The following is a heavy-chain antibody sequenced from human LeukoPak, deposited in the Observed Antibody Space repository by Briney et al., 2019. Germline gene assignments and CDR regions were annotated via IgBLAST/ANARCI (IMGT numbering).Heavy chain of an antibody. CDR1: GFTFSSYW. V-gene: IGHV3-7*01. CDR3: ARDRGLYCSSTSCLNWFDP. J-gene: IGHJ5*02. Sequence: PGGSLRLSCAASGFTFSSYWMSWVRQAPGKGLEWVANIKRDGSEKYYVDSVKGRFTISRDNAKNSLYLQMNSLRAEDTAVYYCARDRGLYCSSTSCLNWFDPWGQGTLVTVSS. CDR2: IKRDGSEK. D-gene: IGHD2-2*01.